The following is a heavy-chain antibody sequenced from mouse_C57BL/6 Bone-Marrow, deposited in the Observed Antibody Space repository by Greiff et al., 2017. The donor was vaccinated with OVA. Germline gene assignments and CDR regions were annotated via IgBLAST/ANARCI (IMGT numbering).Heavy chain of an antibody. CDR3: AMCGGVYYGSGGSSWFAC. CDR1: GYTFTSYW. CDR2: IHPSDSDT. V-gene: IGHV1-74*01. D-gene: IGHD1-1*01. Sequence: QVQLKQPGAELVKPGASVKVSCKASGYTFTSYWMHWVKQRPGQGLEWIGRIHPSDSDTNYNQKFKGKATLTADKSSSTAYMQLSSLPSEDSAVYYCAMCGGVYYGSGGSSWFACWGQGTLVTVAA. J-gene: IGHJ3*01.